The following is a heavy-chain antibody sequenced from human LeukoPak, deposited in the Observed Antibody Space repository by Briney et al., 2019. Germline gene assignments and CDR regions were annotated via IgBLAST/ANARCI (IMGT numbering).Heavy chain of an antibody. Sequence: GRSLRLSCATSGFTFDDYAMHWARQAPGKGLEWVSGITWNSDSTGYADSVKGRFTISRDNAKNSLYLQMNSLRAEDTALYYCAKTTRTYYFDTNGYYFDNWGQGTLVTVST. V-gene: IGHV3-9*01. CDR1: GFTFDDYA. CDR2: ITWNSDST. D-gene: IGHD3-22*01. J-gene: IGHJ4*02. CDR3: AKTTRTYYFDTNGYYFDN.